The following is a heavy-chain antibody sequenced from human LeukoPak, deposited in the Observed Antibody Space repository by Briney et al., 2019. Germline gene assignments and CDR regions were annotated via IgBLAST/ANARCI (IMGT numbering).Heavy chain of an antibody. V-gene: IGHV4-34*01. D-gene: IGHD3-3*01. CDR2: INHSGSA. CDR3: ARGTNDALWSGYPGGFYYLDV. J-gene: IGHJ6*03. Sequence: SETLSLTCGVYGGSFSGFYWTWIRQSPGKGLEWIGEINHSGSAKYNPSLKSRVSISVDMSKNEVLLELTSVTAADAALYYCARGTNDALWSGYPGGFYYLDVWGTATTVIVS. CDR1: GGSFSGFY.